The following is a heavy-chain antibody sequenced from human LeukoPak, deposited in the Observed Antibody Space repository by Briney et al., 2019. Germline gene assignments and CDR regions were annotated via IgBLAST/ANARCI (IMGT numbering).Heavy chain of an antibody. CDR3: ARFADSHFDY. Sequence: SETLSLTCTVSGGSISSGGHSWSWIRQPPGKGLEWIGYIYHSGSGSTYYNPSLKSRVTISVDKSKNQFSLKLTSVTAADTAVYYCARFADSHFDYWGQGALVTVSS. CDR1: GGSISSGGHS. D-gene: IGHD2-15*01. CDR2: IYHSGSGST. J-gene: IGHJ4*02. V-gene: IGHV4-30-2*01.